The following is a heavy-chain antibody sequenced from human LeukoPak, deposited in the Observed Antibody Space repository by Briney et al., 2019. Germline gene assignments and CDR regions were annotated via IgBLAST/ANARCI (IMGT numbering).Heavy chain of an antibody. D-gene: IGHD5-12*01. J-gene: IGHJ4*02. V-gene: IGHV3-23*01. CDR3: AKDQAIGVVDSGYDY. Sequence: GGSLRLSCAASGFTFSSYAMSWVRQAPGKGLEWVSAISGSGGSTYYADSVKGRFTISRDNSKNTLYLQMNGLRAEDTAVYYCAKDQAIGVVDSGYDYWGQGTLVTVSS. CDR2: ISGSGGST. CDR1: GFTFSSYA.